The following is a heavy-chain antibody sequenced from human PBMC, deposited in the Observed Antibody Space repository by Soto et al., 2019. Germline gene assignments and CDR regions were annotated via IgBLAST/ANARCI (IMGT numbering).Heavy chain of an antibody. J-gene: IGHJ5*02. CDR1: GYTFTSYY. D-gene: IGHD3-10*01. CDR2: INPSGGST. Sequence: ASVKVSCKASGYTFTSYYMHWVRQAPGQGLEWMGTINPSGGSTSYAQKFQGRVTMTRDTSTSTVYMELSSLRSEDTAVYYCARDYGSGSYYSRNWFDPWGQGTLVTVSS. CDR3: ARDYGSGSYYSRNWFDP. V-gene: IGHV1-46*01.